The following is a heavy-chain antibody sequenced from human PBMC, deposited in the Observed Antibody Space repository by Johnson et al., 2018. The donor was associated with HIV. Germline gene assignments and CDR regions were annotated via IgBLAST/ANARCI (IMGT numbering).Heavy chain of an antibody. J-gene: IGHJ3*02. V-gene: IGHV3-7*04. Sequence: VQLVESGGGLVQRGGSLRLSCSGSGFSISNYWMSWVRQAPGKGLEWVAYIKHDGSAKHYVDSVEGRFTISRDNAKNSLYLQMDSLRVEDTAVYYCARGFRSAFVDSFDIWGQGTMVTVSS. CDR3: ARGFRSAFVDSFDI. D-gene: IGHD3-3*01. CDR2: IKHDGSAK. CDR1: GFSISNYW.